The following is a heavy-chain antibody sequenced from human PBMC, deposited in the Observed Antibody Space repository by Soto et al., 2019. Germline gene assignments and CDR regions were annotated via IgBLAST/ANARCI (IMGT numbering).Heavy chain of an antibody. J-gene: IGHJ4*02. CDR2: IYYSGST. CDR1: DKSIVCGGYY. Sequence: PSLYLVLSLLVYDKSIVCGGYYWSWIRQHPGKGLEWIGYIYYSGSTYYNPPLKSRVTISVDTSKNQFSLKLSSVTAADTAVYYCARTPGYWGQGTLVTVSS. CDR3: ARTPGY. V-gene: IGHV4-31*03.